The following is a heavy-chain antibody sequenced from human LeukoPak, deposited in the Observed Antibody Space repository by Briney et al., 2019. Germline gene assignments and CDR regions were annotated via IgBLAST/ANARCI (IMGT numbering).Heavy chain of an antibody. CDR2: IRYDGSNK. Sequence: GGSLRLSCAASGFTFSSYGMHWVRQAPGKGLEWVAFIRYDGSNKYYADSVKGRFTISRDNSKNTLYLQMNSLRAEDTAVYYCAREYSSGWYLGYWGQGTLVTVSS. J-gene: IGHJ4*02. V-gene: IGHV3-30*02. CDR1: GFTFSSYG. CDR3: AREYSSGWYLGY. D-gene: IGHD6-19*01.